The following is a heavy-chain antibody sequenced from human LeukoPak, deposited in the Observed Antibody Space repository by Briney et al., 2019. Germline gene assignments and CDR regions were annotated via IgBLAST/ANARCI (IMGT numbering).Heavy chain of an antibody. Sequence: SGGSLRLSCAASGFTFSSYGMHWVRQAPGKGLEWVAVISYDGSNKYYADSVKGRFTISRDNSKNTLYLQMNSLRAEDTAVYYCAREWKGRLRYIDYWGQGTLVTVSS. V-gene: IGHV3-30*03. CDR3: AREWKGRLRYIDY. D-gene: IGHD4-17*01. J-gene: IGHJ4*02. CDR1: GFTFSSYG. CDR2: ISYDGSNK.